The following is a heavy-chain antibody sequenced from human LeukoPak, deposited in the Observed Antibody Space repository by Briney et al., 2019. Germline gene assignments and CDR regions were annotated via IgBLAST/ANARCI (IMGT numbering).Heavy chain of an antibody. CDR2: ISTSSSYI. CDR3: ARAPAAIHRPYFQH. J-gene: IGHJ1*01. V-gene: IGHV3-21*06. CDR1: GFTFSSYS. Sequence: GGSLRLSCAASGFTFSSYSMTWVRQAPGKGLEWVSSISTSSSYIYYADSVKGRFTISRDNAKNTLYLQINSLRAEDTAMYYCARAPAAIHRPYFQHWGQGTLVTVSS. D-gene: IGHD2-2*01.